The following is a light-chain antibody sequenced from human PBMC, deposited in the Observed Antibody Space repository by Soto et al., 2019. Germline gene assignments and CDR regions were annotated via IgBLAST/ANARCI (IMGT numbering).Light chain of an antibody. CDR2: GTS. J-gene: IGKJ1*01. V-gene: IGKV3-20*01. CDR3: QQYGSSGT. CDR1: QSVPSTY. Sequence: VLSQSPAILSLSPLERSTLSRRASQSVPSTYFAWYQQKAGQPPRLLISGTSNRATGIPDRFSGSGSGTDFTLTISRLEPEDFAVYYCQQYGSSGTFGQGTKVDIK.